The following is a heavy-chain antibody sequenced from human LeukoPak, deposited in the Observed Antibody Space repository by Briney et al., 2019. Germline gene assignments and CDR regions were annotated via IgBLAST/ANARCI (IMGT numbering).Heavy chain of an antibody. V-gene: IGHV1-8*03. Sequence: DSVTLSCMPSGHTFTTNCINWVRQAAGHGLEWIGWMNPNSGNTGYAQKFQGRVTITRNTSISTAYMELTSLRSEDTAVYYCARVRTGTDYRLDYWGQGTLVTVSS. CDR1: GHTFTTNC. CDR2: MNPNSGNT. J-gene: IGHJ4*02. CDR3: ARVRTGTDYRLDY. D-gene: IGHD1-1*01.